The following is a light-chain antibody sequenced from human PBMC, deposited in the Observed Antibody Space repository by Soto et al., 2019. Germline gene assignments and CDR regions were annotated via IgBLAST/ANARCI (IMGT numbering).Light chain of an antibody. V-gene: IGKV3-15*01. J-gene: IGKJ1*01. CDR2: GAS. Sequence: EIVMTQSPATLSVSPGERATLSCRASQSVSSNLAWYQQKPGQAPMLLIYGASTRATGIPARFSGSGSGTDFTLTISSLQSEDFAVYYCQQYNNWPQTFGQGTKVEIK. CDR1: QSVSSN. CDR3: QQYNNWPQT.